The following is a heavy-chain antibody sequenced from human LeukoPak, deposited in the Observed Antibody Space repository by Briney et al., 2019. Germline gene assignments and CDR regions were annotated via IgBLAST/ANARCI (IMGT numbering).Heavy chain of an antibody. CDR3: ARVWYSSSWYPLYNWFDP. D-gene: IGHD6-13*01. CDR1: GYTFTSYA. CDR2: INTNTGNP. Sequence: RASVKVSCKASGYTFTSYAMNWVRQAPGQGLEWMGWINTNTGNPTYAQGFTGRFVFSLDTSVSTAYLQISSLKAEDTAVYYCARVWYSSSWYPLYNWFDPWGQGTLVTVSS. J-gene: IGHJ5*02. V-gene: IGHV7-4-1*02.